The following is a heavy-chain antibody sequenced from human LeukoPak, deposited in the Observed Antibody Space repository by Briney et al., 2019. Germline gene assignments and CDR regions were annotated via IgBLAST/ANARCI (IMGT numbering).Heavy chain of an antibody. J-gene: IGHJ4*02. CDR1: GGSISSYY. Sequence: SETLSLTCTVSGGSISSYYWSWIRQPPGKGLEWIGYIYYSGSTNYNPSLKSRVTISVDTSKNQFSLKLSSVTAADTAVYYCARHDDSSGYLSFYFDYWGQGTLVTVSS. V-gene: IGHV4-59*08. D-gene: IGHD3-22*01. CDR3: ARHDDSSGYLSFYFDY. CDR2: IYYSGST.